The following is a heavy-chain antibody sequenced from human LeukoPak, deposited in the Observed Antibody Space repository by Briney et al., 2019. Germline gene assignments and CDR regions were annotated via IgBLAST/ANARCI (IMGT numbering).Heavy chain of an antibody. Sequence: HSETLSLTCTVSGGSISSSSYYWGWIRQPPGKGLEWIGSIYYSGSTYYNPSLKSRVTISVDTSKNQFSLKLSSVTAADTAVYYCARHSPVGIYYFDYWGQGTLVTVSS. V-gene: IGHV4-39*01. CDR2: IYYSGST. CDR3: ARHSPVGIYYFDY. D-gene: IGHD1-26*01. CDR1: GGSISSSSYY. J-gene: IGHJ4*02.